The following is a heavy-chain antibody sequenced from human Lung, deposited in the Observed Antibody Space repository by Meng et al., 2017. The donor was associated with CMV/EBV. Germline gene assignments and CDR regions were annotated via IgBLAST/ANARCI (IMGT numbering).Heavy chain of an antibody. J-gene: IGHJ4*02. V-gene: IGHV3-33*06. D-gene: IGHD1-7*01. Sequence: SXKISXAASGFTFSNFGMHWVRQAPGRGLEWVALLWYDGSNTNYADSVKGRFTISRDNSKNTVYLQMNSLRVEDTAVYYCAKDMRDFGELLEYWGQGTLVTVSS. CDR1: GFTFSNFG. CDR3: AKDMRDFGELLEY. CDR2: LWYDGSNT.